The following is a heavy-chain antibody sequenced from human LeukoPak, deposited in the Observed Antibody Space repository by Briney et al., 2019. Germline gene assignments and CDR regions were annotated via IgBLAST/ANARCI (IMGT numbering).Heavy chain of an antibody. CDR3: ARLPGASRPRYYFDY. CDR1: GSSINSGYY. Sequence: PSETLSLTCIVSGSSINSGYYCGWIRPPPGKGLEWIGTISDRGSTYNNPSLKSRVTISVDTSKNQLSLKLTSVTAADTAVYYCARLPGASRPRYYFDYWGQGTLVTVSS. D-gene: IGHD6-6*01. V-gene: IGHV4-38-2*02. J-gene: IGHJ4*02. CDR2: ISDRGST.